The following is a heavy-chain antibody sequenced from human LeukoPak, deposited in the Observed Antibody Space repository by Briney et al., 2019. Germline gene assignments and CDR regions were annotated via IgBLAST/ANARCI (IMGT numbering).Heavy chain of an antibody. Sequence: GGSLRLSCAASGFTFSRYAMSWVRQTPEKGLEWVSGISTSGGSSSYADSVKGRFTISRDNPRNTLYTQMNSLRAEDTALYYCAIMHPYYDGSGYWVQWGQGTLVTVSS. J-gene: IGHJ4*02. CDR3: AIMHPYYDGSGYWVQ. D-gene: IGHD3-22*01. CDR1: GFTFSRYA. CDR2: ISTSGGSS. V-gene: IGHV3-23*01.